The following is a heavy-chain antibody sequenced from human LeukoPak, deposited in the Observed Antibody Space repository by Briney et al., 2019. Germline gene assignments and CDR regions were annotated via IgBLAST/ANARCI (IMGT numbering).Heavy chain of an antibody. V-gene: IGHV3-23*01. CDR2: ISGSGGST. J-gene: IGHJ4*02. CDR1: GFTFSSYA. Sequence: GGSLRLSCAASGFTFSSYAMSWVRQAPGKGLEWVSAISGSGGSTYYADSVKGRLTISRDNSKNTLYLQMNSLRAEDTAVYYCAKGSIAVAGYAAFDYWGQGTLVAVSS. CDR3: AKGSIAVAGYAAFDY. D-gene: IGHD6-19*01.